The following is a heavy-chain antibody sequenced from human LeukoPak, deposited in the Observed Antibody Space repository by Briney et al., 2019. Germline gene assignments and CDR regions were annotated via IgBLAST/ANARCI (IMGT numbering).Heavy chain of an antibody. D-gene: IGHD5-12*01. V-gene: IGHV5-51*01. CDR2: IYPGDSDT. J-gene: IGHJ4*02. CDR3: ARVVSGYDFGVDYLDY. CDR1: GYSFTSYW. Sequence: NRGESLKISCKGSGYSFTSYWIGWVRQMPGKGLEWMGIIYPGDSDTRYSPSFQGQVTISADKSISTAYLQWSSLKASDTAMYYCARVVSGYDFGVDYLDYWGQGTLVTVSS.